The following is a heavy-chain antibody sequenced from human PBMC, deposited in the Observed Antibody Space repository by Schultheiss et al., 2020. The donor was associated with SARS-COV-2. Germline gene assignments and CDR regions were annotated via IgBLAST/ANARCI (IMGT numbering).Heavy chain of an antibody. D-gene: IGHD6-13*01. CDR3: ATRYSSSWDRWSSTEGFYYMDV. CDR1: GFTFSSYA. CDR2: ISSNGGST. V-gene: IGHV3-64*04. J-gene: IGHJ6*03. Sequence: GESLKISCSASGFTFSSYAMHWVRQAPGKGLEYVSAISSNGGSTYYADSVKGRFTISRDNSKNTVFLEVNSLRAEDTAVYYCATRYSSSWDRWSSTEGFYYMDVWGKGATVTVSS.